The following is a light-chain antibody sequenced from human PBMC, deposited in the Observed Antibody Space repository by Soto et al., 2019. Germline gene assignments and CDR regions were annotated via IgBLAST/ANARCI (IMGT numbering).Light chain of an antibody. CDR2: SNN. V-gene: IGLV1-44*01. CDR1: SSNIGSNT. Sequence: ALTQPRSACGTLAQSATISCSGSSSNIGSNTVNWYQQLPGTAPKLLIYSNNQRPSGVPDRFSGSKSGTSASLAISGLQSEDEADYYCAAWDDSLNGYVFGTGTKVTVL. J-gene: IGLJ1*01. CDR3: AAWDDSLNGYV.